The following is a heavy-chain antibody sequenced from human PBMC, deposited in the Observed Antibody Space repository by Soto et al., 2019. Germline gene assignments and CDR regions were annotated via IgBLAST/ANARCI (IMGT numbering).Heavy chain of an antibody. CDR1: GYTFTSYG. V-gene: IGHV1-18*01. J-gene: IGHJ4*02. Sequence: QVQLVQSGAEVKKPGASVKVSCKASGYTFTSYGISWVRQAPGQGLQWMGWIRAYNGNTNYAQKLQGRVTMTTDPSPSTAYMELRSLRSDDTAVYYCARVYSSGWYFPWWFDYWGQGTLVAVSS. CDR3: ARVYSSGWYFPWWFDY. D-gene: IGHD6-19*01. CDR2: IRAYNGNT.